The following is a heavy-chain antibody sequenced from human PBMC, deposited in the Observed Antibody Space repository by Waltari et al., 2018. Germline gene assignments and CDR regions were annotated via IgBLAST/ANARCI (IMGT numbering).Heavy chain of an antibody. D-gene: IGHD3-10*01. CDR3: ARDDYGSGSYFDY. CDR1: GYTFTSYA. V-gene: IGHV1-3*01. Sequence: QVQLVQSGAEVKKPGASVKVSCKASGYTFTSYATHLVRQAPGQRLEWMGWINAGNGNTKYKQKFQGRVTITRDTSASTAYMELSSLRSEDTAVYYCARDDYGSGSYFDYWGQGTLVTVSS. J-gene: IGHJ4*02. CDR2: INAGNGNT.